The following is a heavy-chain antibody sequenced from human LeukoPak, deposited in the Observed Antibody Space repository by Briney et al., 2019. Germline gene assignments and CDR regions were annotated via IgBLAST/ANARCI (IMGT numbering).Heavy chain of an antibody. D-gene: IGHD7-27*01. J-gene: IGHJ2*01. CDR2: IYSGGST. Sequence: QPGGSLRLSCAASGFTVSSNYMSWVRQAPGKGLEWVSVIYSGGSTYYADSVKGRFTISRDNSKNTLYLQMNSLRAEDTAVYYCARELGRFYWYFDLWGRGTLVTVSS. CDR3: ARELGRFYWYFDL. V-gene: IGHV3-53*01. CDR1: GFTVSSNY.